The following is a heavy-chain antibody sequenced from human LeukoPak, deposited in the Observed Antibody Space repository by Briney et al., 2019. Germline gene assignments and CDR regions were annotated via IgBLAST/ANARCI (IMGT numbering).Heavy chain of an antibody. J-gene: IGHJ6*02. CDR1: GFTFSSYA. V-gene: IGHV3-23*01. CDR2: ISGSGGST. D-gene: IGHD3-10*01. CDR3: ARDRITMVRMDV. Sequence: GGSLRLSCAASGFTFSSYAMSWVRQAPGKGLEWVSAISGSGGSTYYADSVRGRFTISRDNAKNSLYLQMNSLRAEDTAVYYCARDRITMVRMDVWGQGTTVTVSS.